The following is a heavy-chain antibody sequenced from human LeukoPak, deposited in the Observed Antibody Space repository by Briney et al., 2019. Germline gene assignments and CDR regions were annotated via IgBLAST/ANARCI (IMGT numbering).Heavy chain of an antibody. J-gene: IGHJ4*02. V-gene: IGHV3-53*01. D-gene: IGHD4-23*01. CDR2: IYSDNT. CDR3: AKGSGGNSPGRNYFDY. CDR1: GFTVSSNS. Sequence: GGSLRLSCTVSGFTVSSNSMSWVRQAPGKGLEWVSFIYSDNTHYSDSVKGRFTISRDNSKNTLYLQMNSLRAEDTAVYYCAKGSGGNSPGRNYFDYWGQGTLVTVSS.